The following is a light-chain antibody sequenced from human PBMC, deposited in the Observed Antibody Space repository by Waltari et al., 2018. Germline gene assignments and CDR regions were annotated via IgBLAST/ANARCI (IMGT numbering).Light chain of an antibody. CDR2: GAY. Sequence: LSCRASQSVGTYLAWYQQKPGQAPRLLIYGAYSRAAGIPDRFSGSGYGTDFSLTISRLEPEDFAVYFCQHHLRLPTTFGQGTKVEIK. CDR3: QHHLRLPTT. V-gene: IGKV3-20*01. J-gene: IGKJ1*01. CDR1: QSVGTY.